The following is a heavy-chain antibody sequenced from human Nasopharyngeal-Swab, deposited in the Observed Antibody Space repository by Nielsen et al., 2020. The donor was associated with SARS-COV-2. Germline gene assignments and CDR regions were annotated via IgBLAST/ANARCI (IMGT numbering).Heavy chain of an antibody. CDR1: GFTFSSYE. CDR2: ISSSGSTI. Sequence: GESLKISCAASGFTFSSYEMNWVRQAPGKGLEWVSYISSSGSTIYYADSVKGRFTISRDNAKNSLYLQMNNLRAEDTAVYYCARDYRTYYYDSSGYYASYYYGMDVWGQGTTVTVSS. D-gene: IGHD3-22*01. J-gene: IGHJ6*02. CDR3: ARDYRTYYYDSSGYYASYYYGMDV. V-gene: IGHV3-48*03.